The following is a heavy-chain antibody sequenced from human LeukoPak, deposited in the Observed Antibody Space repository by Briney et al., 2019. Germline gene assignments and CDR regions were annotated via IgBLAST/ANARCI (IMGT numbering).Heavy chain of an antibody. Sequence: GGSLRLSCAASGFTFSDFAMHWVRQAPGKGLEWVAVISYDGTKRYYADSVKGRFTISRDNAKNTVFLEMNSLKSEDTALYFCARPEVPAAIHYFQYWGQGTLVTVPS. V-gene: IGHV3-30*04. D-gene: IGHD2-2*01. CDR3: ARPEVPAAIHYFQY. CDR1: GFTFSDFA. J-gene: IGHJ4*02. CDR2: ISYDGTKR.